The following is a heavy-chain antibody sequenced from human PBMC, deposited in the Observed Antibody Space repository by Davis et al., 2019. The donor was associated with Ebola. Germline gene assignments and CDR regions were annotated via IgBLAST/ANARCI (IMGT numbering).Heavy chain of an antibody. CDR1: GFTFSSHS. Sequence: GGSLRPSCAASGFTFSSHSMNWVRQAPGKGLEWVSYISSSSGTIYYADSVKGRFTISRDNAENSLYLQMNSLTDEDTAVYYCARDGRYELFDYWGQGTLVSVSS. V-gene: IGHV3-48*02. J-gene: IGHJ4*02. D-gene: IGHD1-26*01. CDR2: ISSSSGTI. CDR3: ARDGRYELFDY.